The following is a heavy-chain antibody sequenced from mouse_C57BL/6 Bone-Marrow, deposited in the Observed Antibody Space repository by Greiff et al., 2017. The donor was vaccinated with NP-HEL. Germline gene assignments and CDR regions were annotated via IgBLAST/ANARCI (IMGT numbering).Heavy chain of an antibody. Sequence: QVQLKQSGAELVRPGASVTLSCKASGYTFTDYEMHWVKQTPVHGLEWIGAIDPETGGTAYNQKFKGKAILTADKSSSTAYMELRSLTSEDSAVYYCTRRLGRPYFDYWGQGTTLTVSS. CDR3: TRRLGRPYFDY. CDR2: IDPETGGT. D-gene: IGHD4-1*01. CDR1: GYTFTDYE. V-gene: IGHV1-15*01. J-gene: IGHJ2*01.